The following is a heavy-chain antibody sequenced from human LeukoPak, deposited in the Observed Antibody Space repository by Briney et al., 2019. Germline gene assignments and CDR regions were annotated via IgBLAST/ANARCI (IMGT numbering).Heavy chain of an antibody. CDR1: GFTFSDYY. CDR3: ARDSSGYSSDAFDI. Sequence: GGSLRLSCAASGFTFSDYYMSWIRQAPGKGLEWVSYISSSGSTIYYADSVKGRFTISRDNAKNSLYPQMNSLRAEDTAVYYCARDSSGYSSDAFDIWGQGTMVTVSS. J-gene: IGHJ3*02. CDR2: ISSSGSTI. V-gene: IGHV3-11*01. D-gene: IGHD3-22*01.